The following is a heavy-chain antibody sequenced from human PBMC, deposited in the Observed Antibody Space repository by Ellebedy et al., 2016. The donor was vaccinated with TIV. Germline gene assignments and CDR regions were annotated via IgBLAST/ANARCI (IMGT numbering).Heavy chain of an antibody. CDR3: AAAHYYFYGKDV. J-gene: IGHJ6*02. D-gene: IGHD2-15*01. V-gene: IGHV3-48*03. Sequence: PSETLSLTCAASGFPFSSFEFNWVRQSPGKGLEWVSYISSSGTTKYYADSVKGRFTISRDNAKNSLYLQMNSLRAEDTAVYYCAAAHYYFYGKDVWGQGTRVTVSS. CDR2: ISSSGTTK. CDR1: GFPFSSFE.